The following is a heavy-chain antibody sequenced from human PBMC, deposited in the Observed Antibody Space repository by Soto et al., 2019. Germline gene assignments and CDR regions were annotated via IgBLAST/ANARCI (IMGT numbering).Heavy chain of an antibody. CDR1: GFTFSSYG. CDR3: AKAPGDIVLVPAANGESYFDY. J-gene: IGHJ4*02. V-gene: IGHV3-30*18. D-gene: IGHD2-2*01. Sequence: QVQLVESGGGVVQPGRSLRLSCAASGFTFSSYGMHWVRQAPGKGLEWVAVISYDGSNKYYADSVKGRFTISRDNSKNTLYLQMNSLRAEDTAVYYCAKAPGDIVLVPAANGESYFDYWGQGTLVTVSS. CDR2: ISYDGSNK.